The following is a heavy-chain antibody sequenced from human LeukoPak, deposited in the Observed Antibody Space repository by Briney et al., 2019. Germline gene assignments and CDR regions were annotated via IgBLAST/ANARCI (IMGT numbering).Heavy chain of an antibody. CDR2: IGIDSGNT. V-gene: IGHV3-48*01. J-gene: IGHJ4*02. CDR1: GFPFNEYS. D-gene: IGHD1-1*01. Sequence: GGSLRLSCTASGFPFNEYSMNWVRQVPGKGLEWISYIGIDSGNTKYADSVRGRFTVSADKAKNSLYLQMNSLRVEDTAVYYCARDHNYAFDNWGQGTLVSVAS. CDR3: ARDHNYAFDN.